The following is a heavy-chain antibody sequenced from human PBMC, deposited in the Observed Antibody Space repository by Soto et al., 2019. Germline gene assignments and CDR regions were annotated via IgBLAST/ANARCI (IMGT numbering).Heavy chain of an antibody. Sequence: EVQLVESGGGLVQLGGSLRLSCAASGFPFSSYWMHWVRQVPGKGLMLVSRIKSDGSGTYYADSVQGRCIMSRDNAQDTLYLQMNSLRVEDTAVYYCVRGDGDYHDGNGYLGRHWGQGTLVTVSS. J-gene: IGHJ4*02. D-gene: IGHD3-22*01. CDR3: VRGDGDYHDGNGYLGRH. CDR1: GFPFSSYW. CDR2: IKSDGSGT. V-gene: IGHV3-74*01.